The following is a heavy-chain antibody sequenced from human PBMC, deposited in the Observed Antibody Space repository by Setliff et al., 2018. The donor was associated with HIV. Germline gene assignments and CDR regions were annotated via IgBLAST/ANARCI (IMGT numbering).Heavy chain of an antibody. D-gene: IGHD3-9*01. J-gene: IGHJ2*01. Sequence: PGESLKISFQTSGYVFTSYWIGWARQVPGKGLEWMAIIFPGDSHTRYSPSFQGQVTISVDKSISTAYLQWRSLKASDTAIYYCARAIDFLTEELNWCFDLWGRGTLVTAPQ. CDR2: IFPGDSHT. V-gene: IGHV5-51*01. CDR3: ARAIDFLTEELNWCFDL. CDR1: GYVFTSYW.